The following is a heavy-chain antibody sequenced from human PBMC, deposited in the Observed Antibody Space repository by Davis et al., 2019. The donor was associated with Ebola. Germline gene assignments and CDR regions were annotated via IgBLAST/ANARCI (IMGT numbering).Heavy chain of an antibody. J-gene: IGHJ4*02. Sequence: GESLKISCAASGFTFSSYSMNWVRQAPGKGLEWVALISYDGSNIQYADSVKGRFTISRDNSKNTLYLQMNSLRAEDTAVYHCAKDRSSSWSFDYWGQGTLVTVSS. CDR2: ISYDGSNI. V-gene: IGHV3-30*18. D-gene: IGHD6-13*01. CDR1: GFTFSSYS. CDR3: AKDRSSSWSFDY.